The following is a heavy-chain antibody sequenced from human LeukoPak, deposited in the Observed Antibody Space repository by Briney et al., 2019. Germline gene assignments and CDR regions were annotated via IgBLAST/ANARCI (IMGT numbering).Heavy chain of an antibody. CDR1: GFTISDTY. V-gene: IGHV3-66*01. CDR3: ARVSDDY. CDR2: IYNGGGT. J-gene: IGHJ4*02. Sequence: GGSLRLSCAASGFTISDTYMSWVRQAPGKGLEWVSIIYNGGGTYYTDSVKGRFTISRDNAKNSLYLQMNSLRAEDTAVYYCARVSDDYWGQGTLVTVSS.